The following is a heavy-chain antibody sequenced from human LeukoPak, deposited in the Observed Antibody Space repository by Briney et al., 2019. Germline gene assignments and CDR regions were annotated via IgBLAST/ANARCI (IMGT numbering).Heavy chain of an antibody. D-gene: IGHD1-26*01. J-gene: IGHJ4*02. Sequence: ASVTVSFTASGYTFTIYYMHWVRQAPGQGLEWMGIINPSGGSTSYAQKFQGRVTMTRDMATSTVYMELSSLRSEDTAVYYCAKPHSGSYSPLGYWGQGTLVTVSS. V-gene: IGHV1-46*01. CDR1: GYTFTIYY. CDR2: INPSGGST. CDR3: AKPHSGSYSPLGY.